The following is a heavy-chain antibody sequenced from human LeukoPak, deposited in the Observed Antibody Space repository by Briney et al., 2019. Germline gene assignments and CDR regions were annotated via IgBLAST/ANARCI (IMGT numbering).Heavy chain of an antibody. D-gene: IGHD1-26*01. CDR2: ISGSGGST. J-gene: IGHJ3*02. CDR3: AKGGNSGSYSDI. CDR1: GFTLSSYA. V-gene: IGHV3-23*01. Sequence: SGGSLRLSCAASGFTLSSYAMSWVRQAPGKGLEWVSAISGSGGSTYYADSVKGRFTISRDNSKNTLYLQMNSLRAEDTAVYYCAKGGNSGSYSDIWGQGTMVTVSS.